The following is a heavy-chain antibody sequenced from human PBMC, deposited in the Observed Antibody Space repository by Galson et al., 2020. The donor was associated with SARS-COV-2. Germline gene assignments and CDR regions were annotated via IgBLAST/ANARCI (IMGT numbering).Heavy chain of an antibody. Sequence: GESLKISCAASGFTFSSYGMHWVRQAPGKGLEWVAVISYDGSNKYYADSVKGRFTISRDNSKNTLYLQMNSLRAEDTAVYYCANGRYSGYDWTGYYYYMDVWGKGTTVTVSS. CDR2: ISYDGSNK. CDR1: GFTFSSYG. D-gene: IGHD5-12*01. CDR3: ANGRYSGYDWTGYYYYMDV. J-gene: IGHJ6*03. V-gene: IGHV3-30*18.